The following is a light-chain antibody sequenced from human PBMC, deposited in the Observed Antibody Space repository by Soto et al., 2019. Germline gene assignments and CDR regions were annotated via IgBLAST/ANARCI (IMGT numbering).Light chain of an antibody. CDR1: SSNIGSNY. CDR3: AAWDDSLSGYV. J-gene: IGLJ1*01. Sequence: QSVLTQPPSASGTPGQRVTISCSGSSSNIGSNYVHWYQHLPEAAPKLLIYRNDYRPSGVPDRFSGSKSGTSASLAISGLRSEDEADYYCAAWDDSLSGYVFGTGTKLTVL. CDR2: RND. V-gene: IGLV1-47*01.